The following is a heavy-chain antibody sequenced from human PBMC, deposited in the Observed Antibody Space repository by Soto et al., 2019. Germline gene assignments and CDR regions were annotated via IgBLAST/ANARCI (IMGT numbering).Heavy chain of an antibody. J-gene: IGHJ6*02. D-gene: IGHD3-3*01. CDR1: GFTFSSYS. CDR2: ISSSSSYI. V-gene: IGHV3-21*01. Sequence: GGSLRLCCAASGFTFSSYSMNWVRQAPGKGLESVSSISSSSSYIYYADSVKGRFTISRDNAKNSLYLQMNSLRAEDTAVYYCARDRYYDFWSGSTYYYYGMDVWGQGTTVTVSS. CDR3: ARDRYYDFWSGSTYYYYGMDV.